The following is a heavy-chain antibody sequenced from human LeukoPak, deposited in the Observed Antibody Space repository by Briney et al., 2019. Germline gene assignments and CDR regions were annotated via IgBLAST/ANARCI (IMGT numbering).Heavy chain of an antibody. CDR2: TYYRSKWYN. CDR1: GDSVSSNSAT. CDR3: ARGNRNWGLQYYYYYMDV. J-gene: IGHJ6*03. V-gene: IGHV6-1*01. Sequence: SQTLSLTCAISGDSVSSNSATWNWIRQSPSRGLEWLGRTYYRSKWYNDYAVSVKSRITINPDTSKNQFSLQLNSVTPEDTAVYYCARGNRNWGLQYYYYYMDVWGKGTTVTVSS. D-gene: IGHD1-14*01.